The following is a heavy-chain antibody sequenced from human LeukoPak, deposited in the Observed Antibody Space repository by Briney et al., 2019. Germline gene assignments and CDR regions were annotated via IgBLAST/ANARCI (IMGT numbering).Heavy chain of an antibody. V-gene: IGHV3-64*01. CDR3: ARWVRITIVRGVTPPAHYGMDV. D-gene: IGHD3-10*01. Sequence: GGSLRLSCAASGFTFSSYAMHWVRQTPGKGLEYVSAISSNGGSTYYANSVKGRFTISRDNSKNTLYLQMGSLRAEDMAVYYCARWVRITIVRGVTPPAHYGMDVWGQGTTVTVSS. J-gene: IGHJ6*02. CDR1: GFTFSSYA. CDR2: ISSNGGST.